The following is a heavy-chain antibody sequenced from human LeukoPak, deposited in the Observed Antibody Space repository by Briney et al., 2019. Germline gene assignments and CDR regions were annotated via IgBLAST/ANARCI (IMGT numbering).Heavy chain of an antibody. J-gene: IGHJ4*02. V-gene: IGHV4-39*07. CDR1: GGSISSSSYY. Sequence: SETLSLTCTVSGGSISSSSYYWGWIRQPPGKGLEWIGSIYYSGSTYYNPSLKSRVTISVDTSKNQFSLKLSFVTAADTAVYYCAREPDDSSGYIPYYSDYWGQGTLVTVSS. D-gene: IGHD3-22*01. CDR3: AREPDDSSGYIPYYSDY. CDR2: IYYSGST.